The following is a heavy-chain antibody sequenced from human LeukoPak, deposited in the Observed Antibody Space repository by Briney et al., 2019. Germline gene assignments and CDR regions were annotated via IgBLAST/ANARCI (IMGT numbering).Heavy chain of an antibody. CDR3: ARLVATIRDLDY. CDR2: IYHSGST. D-gene: IGHD5-12*01. J-gene: IGHJ4*02. Sequence: PSETLSLTCTVSGDSINSGYYWGWIRQPPGKGLEWIGTIYHSGSTYYNPSLKSRLSISVDMSKNQFSLKLSSVTAADTAVYYCARLVATIRDLDYWGQGTLVTVSS. CDR1: GDSINSGYY. V-gene: IGHV4-38-2*02.